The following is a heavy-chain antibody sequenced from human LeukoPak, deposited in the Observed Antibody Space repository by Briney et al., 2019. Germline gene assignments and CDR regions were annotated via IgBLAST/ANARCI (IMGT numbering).Heavy chain of an antibody. CDR3: AKDPHYDSSGYYYPAYFDY. D-gene: IGHD3-22*01. CDR2: VRFDGSDK. CDR1: GFTFSNYG. Sequence: SGGSLRLSCAASGFTFSNYGMHWVRQAPGKGLDWVAFVRFDGSDKYYADSVKDRFTVSRDNSKNTLYLQMNSLRAEDTAVYYCAKDPHYDSSGYYYPAYFDYWGQGTLVTVSS. J-gene: IGHJ4*02. V-gene: IGHV3-30*02.